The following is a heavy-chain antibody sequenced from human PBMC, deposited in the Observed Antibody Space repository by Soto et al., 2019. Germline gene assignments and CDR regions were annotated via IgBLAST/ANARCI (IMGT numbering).Heavy chain of an antibody. J-gene: IGHJ4*02. D-gene: IGHD2-2*01. CDR3: AKDNRDGITTCDY. CDR1: GFTFSSYG. V-gene: IGHV3-30*18. Sequence: QVQLVESGGGVVQPGRSLRLSCAASGFTFSSYGMHWVRQAPGKGLEWVAVISYDGSNKYYADSVKGRFTISRDNSKNTLYLQMNSLRAEDTAVYYCAKDNRDGITTCDYWGQGTLVTVSS. CDR2: ISYDGSNK.